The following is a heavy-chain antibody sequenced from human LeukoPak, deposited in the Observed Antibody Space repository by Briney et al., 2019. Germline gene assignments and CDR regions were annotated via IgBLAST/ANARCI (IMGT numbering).Heavy chain of an antibody. CDR1: GYTFTNYY. CDR3: ARDPSYDILTGYNNAFDI. J-gene: IGHJ3*02. CDR2: IIPIFGTA. D-gene: IGHD3-9*01. V-gene: IGHV1-69*13. Sequence: SVKVSCKASGYTFTNYYIHWVRQAPGQGLEWMGGIIPIFGTANYAQKFQGRVTITADESTSTAYMELSSLRSEDTAVYYCARDPSYDILTGYNNAFDIWGQGTMVTVSS.